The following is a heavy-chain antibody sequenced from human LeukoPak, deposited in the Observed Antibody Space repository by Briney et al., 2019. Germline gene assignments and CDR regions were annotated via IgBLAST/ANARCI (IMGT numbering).Heavy chain of an antibody. CDR2: ISWNSGSI. V-gene: IGHV3-9*01. D-gene: IGHD3-22*01. CDR1: GFTFDDYA. Sequence: PGRSLRLSCAASGFTFDDYAMHWARQTPGKGLEWVSGISWNSGSIGYADSVKGRFTISRDNAKNALFLQMNSLRAEDTALYYCAKTYDSRGYSSPFDYWGQGTLVTVSS. J-gene: IGHJ4*02. CDR3: AKTYDSRGYSSPFDY.